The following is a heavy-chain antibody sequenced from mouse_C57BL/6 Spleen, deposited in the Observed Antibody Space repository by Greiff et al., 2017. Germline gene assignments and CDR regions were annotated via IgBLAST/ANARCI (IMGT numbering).Heavy chain of an antibody. J-gene: IGHJ3*01. CDR3: ARGGEYDWFAY. CDR1: GFTFTDYY. Sequence: EVKVVQSGGGLVQPGGSLSLSCAASGFTFTDYYMSWVRQPPGKALEWMGYIRNKANGYTTEYNASVKGRFTIARDKSQSILYLQMNAMRAADSATYDCARGGEYDWFAYWGQGTLVTVSA. V-gene: IGHV7-3*01. D-gene: IGHD2-14*01. CDR2: IRNKANGYTT.